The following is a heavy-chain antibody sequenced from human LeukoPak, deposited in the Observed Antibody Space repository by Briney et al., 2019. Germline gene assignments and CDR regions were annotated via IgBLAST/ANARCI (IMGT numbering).Heavy chain of an antibody. CDR1: GFTFSSYA. D-gene: IGHD1-1*01. Sequence: GGSLRLSCAASGFTFSSYAMSWVRQAPGKGLEWVSSITSSGGSTYYADSVKGRLTISRDNSKNTLYLQMNNLRAEDTAVYYCAKGMGIQLERRGTGYYFDYWGQGTLVTVSS. CDR2: ITSSGGST. V-gene: IGHV3-23*01. CDR3: AKGMGIQLERRGTGYYFDY. J-gene: IGHJ4*02.